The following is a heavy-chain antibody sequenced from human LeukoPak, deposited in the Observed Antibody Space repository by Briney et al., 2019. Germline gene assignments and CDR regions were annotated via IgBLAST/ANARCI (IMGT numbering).Heavy chain of an antibody. J-gene: IGHJ3*02. D-gene: IGHD6-6*01. V-gene: IGHV3-48*01. CDR2: IRSTSET. Sequence: GGSLRLSCAASGFISSQYGFNWVRQAPGKGLEWVSHIRSTSETFYADSVKGRFTISRDHAKNSLFLQMNSLRAEDTAVYYCAREYSSSSGRAFDIWGQGTMVTVSS. CDR3: AREYSSSSGRAFDI. CDR1: GFISSQYG.